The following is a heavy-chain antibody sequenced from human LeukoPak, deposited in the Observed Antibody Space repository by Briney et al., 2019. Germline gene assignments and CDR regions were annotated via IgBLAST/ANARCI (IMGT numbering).Heavy chain of an antibody. CDR1: GGSISSGSYY. D-gene: IGHD2-15*01. CDR3: ARAIVVPYYFDS. Sequence: SETLSLTCTVSGGSISSGSYYWSWIRQPAGKGLEWIGRVSTSGNTMYNPSLKSRVTISIDPSRDQFSLNLNPVTAADTAVYFCARAIVVPYYFDSWGQGTLLTVSS. V-gene: IGHV4-61*02. CDR2: VSTSGNT. J-gene: IGHJ4*02.